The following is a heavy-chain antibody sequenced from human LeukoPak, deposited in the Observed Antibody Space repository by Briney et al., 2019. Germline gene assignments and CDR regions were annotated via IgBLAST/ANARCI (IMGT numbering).Heavy chain of an antibody. V-gene: IGHV3-7*03. D-gene: IGHD5-24*01. CDR1: GFTFSSYW. J-gene: IGHJ2*01. CDR3: AKRLRDGYSAWYFDL. Sequence: PGGSLRLSCAASGFTFSSYWMSWVRQAPGKGLEWVANIKQDGSEKYYVDSVKGRFTISRDNAKNSLYLQMNSLRAEDTAVYYCAKRLRDGYSAWYFDLWGRGTLVTVSS. CDR2: IKQDGSEK.